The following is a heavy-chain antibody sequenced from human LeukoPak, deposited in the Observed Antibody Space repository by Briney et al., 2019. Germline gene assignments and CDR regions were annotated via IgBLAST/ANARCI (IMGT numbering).Heavy chain of an antibody. CDR1: GFIFSDYY. V-gene: IGHV3-11*04. D-gene: IGHD3-22*01. J-gene: IGHJ4*02. Sequence: GGSLRLSCAASGFIFSDYYMSWIRQAPGKGLEWLSYISLSGSIIYYADSVKGRFTISRDNAKKSLYLQMNSLRAEDTAVYYCAREPGDSSGYSGRTGYFDNWGQGTLVTVSS. CDR2: ISLSGSII. CDR3: AREPGDSSGYSGRTGYFDN.